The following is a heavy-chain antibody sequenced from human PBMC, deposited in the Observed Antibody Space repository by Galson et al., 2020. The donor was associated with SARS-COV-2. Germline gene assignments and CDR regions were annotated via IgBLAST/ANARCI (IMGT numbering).Heavy chain of an antibody. CDR1: GLNYGDFG. D-gene: IGHD7-27*01. J-gene: IGHJ4*02. Sequence: GESPKICSGGPGLNYGDFGIDWVRQATGPGLEWVGYIPSRRYGVTPEYAASVTGRFTISRDDSKNISYLQMNSLKTEYTALYYCATIRRVTGALDYWGQGTLVTVSS. CDR3: ATIRRVTGALDY. V-gene: IGHV3-49*04. CDR2: IPSRRYGVTP.